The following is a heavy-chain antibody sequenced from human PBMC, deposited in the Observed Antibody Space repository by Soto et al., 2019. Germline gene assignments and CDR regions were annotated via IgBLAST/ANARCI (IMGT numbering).Heavy chain of an antibody. V-gene: IGHV3-66*01. Sequence: EVQLVESGGGLVQPGGSLRLSCAASGFTVNSNYMSWVRQAPGKGLEWVSLIYRDGNTYYADSVKGRFTISRDNSKNTLYLQLNSLRVEDTAVYYCARDSSSVGIEYWGQGTLVTVSP. CDR3: ARDSSSVGIEY. CDR1: GFTVNSNY. J-gene: IGHJ4*02. CDR2: IYRDGNT. D-gene: IGHD6-6*01.